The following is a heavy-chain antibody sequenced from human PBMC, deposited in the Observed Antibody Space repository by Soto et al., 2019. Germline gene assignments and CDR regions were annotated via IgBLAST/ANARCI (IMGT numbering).Heavy chain of an antibody. Sequence: PGGSLRLSCAASGFTFSSYAMSWVRQAPEKGMKWVSAISGSGVSTYYADSVKGRFTISRDNSKNTLYLQMNSLRAEGTAVYYCAKDGWMVRGVIRGYFDYWGQGTLVTVSS. D-gene: IGHD3-10*01. CDR3: AKDGWMVRGVIRGYFDY. CDR1: GFTFSSYA. J-gene: IGHJ4*02. V-gene: IGHV3-23*01. CDR2: ISGSGVST.